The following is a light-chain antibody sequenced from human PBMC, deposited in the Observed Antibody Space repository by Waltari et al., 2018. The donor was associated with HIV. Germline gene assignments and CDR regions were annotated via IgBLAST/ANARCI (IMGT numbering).Light chain of an antibody. J-gene: IGLJ1*01. V-gene: IGLV2-11*01. CDR1: ASDIGYFDY. CDR2: EVF. Sequence: QSALTQPRSVSGTPGQSVTLSCTGTASDIGYFDYVPWYQQYPGKAPKVLIYEVFQRPSGVPDRFTASKSGITASLTISGLQDEDEADYYCCSYAGTYTYVFGSGTTVTVL. CDR3: CSYAGTYTYV.